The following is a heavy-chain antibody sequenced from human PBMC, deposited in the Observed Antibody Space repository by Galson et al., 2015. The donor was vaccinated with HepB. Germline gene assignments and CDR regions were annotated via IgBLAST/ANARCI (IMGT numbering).Heavy chain of an antibody. CDR2: ISGSSAST. Sequence: SLRLSCAASGFTFRNYAMSWVRQAPGKGLEWVSGISGSSASTYYVDSVRGRFTISRDNSKNALYLQMNRLRAEDRAIYYCAKQLLPDVDQWGQGTLVAVSS. D-gene: IGHD4-23*01. V-gene: IGHV3-23*01. CDR1: GFTFRNYA. CDR3: AKQLLPDVDQ. J-gene: IGHJ4*02.